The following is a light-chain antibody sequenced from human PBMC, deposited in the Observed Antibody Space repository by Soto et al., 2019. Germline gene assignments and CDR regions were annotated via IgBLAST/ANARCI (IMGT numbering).Light chain of an antibody. CDR1: QSVSSSY. CDR3: QQYGSSTIFT. J-gene: IGKJ3*01. V-gene: IGKV3-20*01. CDR2: GPS. Sequence: EIVLTQSPGTLSLSPGERATLSCRASQSVSSSYLAWYQQKPGQAPRLLIYGPSSRATGIPDRFSGSGSGTDFTLTISRLEPEDFAVYYCQQYGSSTIFTFGPGTKVDIK.